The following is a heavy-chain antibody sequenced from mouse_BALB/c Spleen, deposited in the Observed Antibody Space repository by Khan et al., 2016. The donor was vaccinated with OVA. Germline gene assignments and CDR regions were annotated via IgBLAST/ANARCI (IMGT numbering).Heavy chain of an antibody. Sequence: QVQLKESGPGLVAPSQSLSITCTVSGFLLTSYGVHWVRQPPGKGLEWLGVIWAGGSTNYNSALMSRLRIRNDNSKNQVFLKMNCLQTEDTTRYCCARLEDKWGQGTTVTVSS. V-gene: IGHV2-9*02. CDR2: IWAGGST. J-gene: IGHJ2*01. CDR1: GFLLTSYG. CDR3: ARLEDK.